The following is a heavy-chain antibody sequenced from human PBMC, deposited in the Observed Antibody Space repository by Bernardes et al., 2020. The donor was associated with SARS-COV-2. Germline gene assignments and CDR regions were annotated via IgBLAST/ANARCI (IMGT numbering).Heavy chain of an antibody. J-gene: IGHJ4*02. D-gene: IGHD5-18*01. CDR2: ISPSGTA. CDR3: AREYTYGFDS. Sequence: LSLTCTGSGASISDYFCNWIRQPAGKGLEWVGRISPSGTASRNPSLRSRVMMSVDTSKNQFSLKVNSVTAADTAVYYCAREYTYGFDSWGQGTLVTVSS. V-gene: IGHV4-4*07. CDR1: GASISDYF.